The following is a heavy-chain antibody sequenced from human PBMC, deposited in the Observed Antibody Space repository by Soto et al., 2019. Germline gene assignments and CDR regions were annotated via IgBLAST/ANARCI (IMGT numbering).Heavy chain of an antibody. Sequence: SETLSLTCAFYGGSFSGYYWSWIRQPPGKGLEWIGEINHSGSTNYNPSLKSRVTISVDTSKNQFSLKLSSVTAADTAVYYCARARWFGEFSYYYYGMDVWGQGTTVTVSS. D-gene: IGHD3-10*01. CDR1: GGSFSGYY. CDR2: INHSGST. V-gene: IGHV4-34*01. J-gene: IGHJ6*02. CDR3: ARARWFGEFSYYYYGMDV.